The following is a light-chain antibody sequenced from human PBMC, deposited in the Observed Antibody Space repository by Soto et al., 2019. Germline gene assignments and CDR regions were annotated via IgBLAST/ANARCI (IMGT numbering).Light chain of an antibody. J-gene: IGLJ2*01. CDR3: QSYDSSLAL. CDR1: SSNIGAGYD. V-gene: IGLV1-40*01. Sequence: QSVLTQPPSVSGAPGQRVTISCTGSSSNIGAGYDVHWYQQLPGTAPKLLIYDNNNRPSGLPDRFSGSKSGTSASLAITGLQAEDEADYYCQSYDSSLALFGGGTKLTVL. CDR2: DNN.